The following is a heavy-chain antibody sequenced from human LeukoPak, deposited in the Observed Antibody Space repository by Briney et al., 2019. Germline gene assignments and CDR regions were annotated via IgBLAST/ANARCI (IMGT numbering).Heavy chain of an antibody. Sequence: PGGSPRLSCAASEFSVGSNYMTWVRQAPGKGLEWVSLIYSGGSTYYADSVKGRFTISRDNSKNTLYLQMNSLRAEDTAVYYCARPSYSSILPGAFDIWGQGTMVTVSS. CDR1: EFSVGSNY. CDR2: IYSGGST. V-gene: IGHV3-66*04. D-gene: IGHD6-19*01. J-gene: IGHJ3*02. CDR3: ARPSYSSILPGAFDI.